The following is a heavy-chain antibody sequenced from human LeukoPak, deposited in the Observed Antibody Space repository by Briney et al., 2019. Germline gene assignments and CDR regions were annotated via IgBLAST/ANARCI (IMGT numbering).Heavy chain of an antibody. J-gene: IGHJ4*02. CDR1: GFTFGNSW. Sequence: GGPLRLSCAASGFTFGNSWMNWVRQAPGKRLVRVSRINTDGSDTTYADSVKGRFTISRDNAKNTLYLQMNSLRAEDSAVYYCANSYSPPHYWGQGTLVTVSS. D-gene: IGHD3-10*01. V-gene: IGHV3-74*01. CDR3: ANSYSPPHY. CDR2: INTDGSDT.